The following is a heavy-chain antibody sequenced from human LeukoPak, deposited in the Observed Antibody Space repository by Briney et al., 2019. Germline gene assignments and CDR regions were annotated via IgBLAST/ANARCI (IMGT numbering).Heavy chain of an antibody. CDR1: GGSISSSSYY. CDR2: IYYSGST. D-gene: IGHD3-10*01. CDR3: ARGITMVRGVIAGVCDY. V-gene: IGHV4-39*01. Sequence: SETLSLTCTVSGGSISSSSYYWGWIRQPPGKGLEWIGSIYYSGSTYYNPSLKSRVTISVDTSKNQFSLKLSSVTAADTAVYYCARGITMVRGVIAGVCDYWGQGTLVTVSS. J-gene: IGHJ4*02.